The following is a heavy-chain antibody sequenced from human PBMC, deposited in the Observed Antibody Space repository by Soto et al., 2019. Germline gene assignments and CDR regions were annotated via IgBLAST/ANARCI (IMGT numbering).Heavy chain of an antibody. Sequence: PSETLSLTCAVSGYSVGSGYYWGWIRQPPGKGLEWIGSIYHSGTTYYKPSLKSRVTISVDTSKNQFSLKLSSVTAADTAVYYCARDVSGSQGWFDPWGQGTLVTVSS. CDR1: GYSVGSGYY. J-gene: IGHJ5*02. V-gene: IGHV4-38-2*02. CDR2: IYHSGTT. D-gene: IGHD1-26*01. CDR3: ARDVSGSQGWFDP.